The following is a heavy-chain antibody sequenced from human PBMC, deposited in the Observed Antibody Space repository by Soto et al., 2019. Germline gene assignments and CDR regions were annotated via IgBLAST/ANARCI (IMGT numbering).Heavy chain of an antibody. CDR2: ISSSGSTI. J-gene: IGHJ4*02. CDR3: ASALHYYGSGSYAGEFGY. CDR1: GFTFSDYY. D-gene: IGHD3-10*01. Sequence: QVQLVESGGGLVKPGGSLRLSCAASGFTFSDYYMSWIRQAPGKGLEWVSYISSSGSTIYYADSVKGRFTISRDNAKNSLYLQMNSLRAEDTALYYCASALHYYGSGSYAGEFGYWGQGTLVTVSS. V-gene: IGHV3-11*01.